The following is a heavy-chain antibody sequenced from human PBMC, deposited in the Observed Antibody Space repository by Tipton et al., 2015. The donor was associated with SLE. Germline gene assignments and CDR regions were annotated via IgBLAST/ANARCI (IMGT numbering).Heavy chain of an antibody. CDR3: ARAEFSSNWYMYWHFDL. Sequence: TLSLTCNVSGYSIRNGYYWGWIRQAPGKGLEWTGTIHHSGITYYNPSLKSRVTISVDTSKNQFSLKLRSVTAADTAVYYCARAEFSSNWYMYWHFDLWGRGTLVTVSS. CDR2: IHHSGIT. J-gene: IGHJ2*01. V-gene: IGHV4-38-2*02. CDR1: GYSIRNGYY. D-gene: IGHD6-13*01.